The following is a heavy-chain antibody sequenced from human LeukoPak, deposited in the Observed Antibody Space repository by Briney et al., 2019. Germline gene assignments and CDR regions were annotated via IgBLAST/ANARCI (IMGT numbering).Heavy chain of an antibody. D-gene: IGHD4-17*01. CDR3: ASGIGRLTVTYYAFAI. J-gene: IGHJ3*02. Sequence: ASVKVSCKASGYTFTSYYMHRVRQAPGQGLEWMGIINPSGGSTSYAQKFQGRVTMTRDTSTSTVYMEPSSLRSEDTAVYYCASGIGRLTVTYYAFAIWGQGTMVTVPS. V-gene: IGHV1-46*01. CDR1: GYTFTSYY. CDR2: INPSGGST.